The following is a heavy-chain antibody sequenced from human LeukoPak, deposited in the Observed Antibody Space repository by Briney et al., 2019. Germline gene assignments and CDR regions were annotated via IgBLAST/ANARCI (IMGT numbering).Heavy chain of an antibody. CDR3: AKGLYGDYGY. J-gene: IGHJ4*02. Sequence: GGSLRLSCAASGFTVSSNYMSWVRQAPGKGLEWVSAISSSGGSTYYADSVKGRFTISRDNSKNTLYLQMNSLRAEDTAVYYCAKGLYGDYGYWGQGTLVTVSS. D-gene: IGHD4-17*01. V-gene: IGHV3-23*01. CDR1: GFTVSSNY. CDR2: ISSSGGST.